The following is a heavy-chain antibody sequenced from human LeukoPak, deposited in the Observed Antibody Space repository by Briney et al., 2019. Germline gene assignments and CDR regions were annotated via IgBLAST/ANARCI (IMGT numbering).Heavy chain of an antibody. Sequence: ASVKVSCKASGYTFTTYAMHWVRQAPGQGLEWMGWINAGNGNTKYSQKFQARVTITRDTSASTAYMELSSLRSEDTAVYYCARDPIGSRWPYYFDYWGQGTLVTVSS. CDR2: INAGNGNT. CDR3: ARDPIGSRWPYYFDY. CDR1: GYTFTTYA. J-gene: IGHJ4*02. D-gene: IGHD2-15*01. V-gene: IGHV1-3*01.